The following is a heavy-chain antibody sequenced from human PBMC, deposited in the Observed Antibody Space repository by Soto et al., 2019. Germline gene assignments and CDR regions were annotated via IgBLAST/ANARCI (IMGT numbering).Heavy chain of an antibody. CDR1: RFTFSTYW. CDR2: IKEDGSDN. J-gene: IGHJ4*02. Sequence: EVQLVESGGGLVQPGGSLRLSCAASRFTFSTYWMSWVRQAPGKGLEWVANIKEDGSDNYYVDSVKSRFTISRDNAKNSLYLQMNGLRAEDTAVYYCARWVRAFDYWGQGTLVTVSA. V-gene: IGHV3-7*01. D-gene: IGHD3-10*01. CDR3: ARWVRAFDY.